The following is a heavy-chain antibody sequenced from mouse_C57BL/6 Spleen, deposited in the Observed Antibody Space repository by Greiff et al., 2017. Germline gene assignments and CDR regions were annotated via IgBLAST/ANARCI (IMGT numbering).Heavy chain of an antibody. CDR2: ISSGGDYI. V-gene: IGHV5-9-1*02. D-gene: IGHD2-3*01. CDR3: KRLLPLYCCDY. CDR1: GFTFSSYA. Sequence: EVQVVESGEGLVKPGGSLKLSCAASGFTFSSYAMSWVRQTPEKRLEWVAYISSGGDYIYYADTVKGRFTISRDNARNTLYLQRSRLKSEDTAMYYCKRLLPLYCCDYWGQGTTLKVSS. J-gene: IGHJ2*01.